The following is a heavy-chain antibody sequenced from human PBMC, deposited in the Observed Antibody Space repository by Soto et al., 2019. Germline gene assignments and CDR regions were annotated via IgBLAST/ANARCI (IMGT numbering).Heavy chain of an antibody. J-gene: IGHJ4*02. Sequence: ASVKVSCKASGYTFTTYGIIWVRQAPGQGLEWMGWINTYNGNTNYAQKLQGRVTMTTDTSTSTAYMELRSLRSDDTAVYYCARDQRPVGSTPTDYWGQGTLVTVSS. CDR2: INTYNGNT. V-gene: IGHV1-18*04. CDR3: ARDQRPVGSTPTDY. CDR1: GYTFTTYG. D-gene: IGHD1-26*01.